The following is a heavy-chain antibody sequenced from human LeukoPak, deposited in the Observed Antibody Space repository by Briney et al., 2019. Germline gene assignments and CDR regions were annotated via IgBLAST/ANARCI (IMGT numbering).Heavy chain of an antibody. J-gene: IGHJ4*02. CDR2: INPNSGGT. CDR3: ARDIYGDYEGY. Sequence: ASVKVSCKASGYTFTGYYMHWVRQAPGQGLEWMGWINPNSGGTNYAQKFQGRVTMTRDTFISTAYMELSRLTSDDTALYYCARDIYGDYEGYWGQGTLVTVSS. V-gene: IGHV1-2*02. D-gene: IGHD4-17*01. CDR1: GYTFTGYY.